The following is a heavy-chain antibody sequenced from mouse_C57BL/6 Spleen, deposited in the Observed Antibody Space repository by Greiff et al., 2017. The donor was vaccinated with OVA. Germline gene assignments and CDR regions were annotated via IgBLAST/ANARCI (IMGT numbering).Heavy chain of an antibody. CDR3: ARYYYGSSYWYFDV. Sequence: DVKLQESGPGLAKPSQTLSLTCSVTGYSITSAYWNWIRKFPGNKLEYMGYISYSGSTYYNPSLKSRLSIPRDTSKNRYYLQLNSVTTEDTATYYCARYYYGSSYWYFDVWGTGTTVTVSS. CDR1: GYSITSAY. CDR2: ISYSGST. V-gene: IGHV3-8*01. J-gene: IGHJ1*03. D-gene: IGHD1-1*01.